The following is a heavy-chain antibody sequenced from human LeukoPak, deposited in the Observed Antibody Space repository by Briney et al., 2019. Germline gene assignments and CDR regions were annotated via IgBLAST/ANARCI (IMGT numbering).Heavy chain of an antibody. V-gene: IGHV1-69*04. Sequence: SVKVSCKASGYTFTSYGISWVRQAPGQGLEWMGRIIPILGIANYAQKFQGRVTITADKSTSTAYMELSSLRSEDSAVYYCVNANAFQRYYFDYWGQGTLVTVSS. CDR1: GYTFTSYG. D-gene: IGHD3-3*02. CDR3: VNANAFQRYYFDY. J-gene: IGHJ4*02. CDR2: IIPILGIA.